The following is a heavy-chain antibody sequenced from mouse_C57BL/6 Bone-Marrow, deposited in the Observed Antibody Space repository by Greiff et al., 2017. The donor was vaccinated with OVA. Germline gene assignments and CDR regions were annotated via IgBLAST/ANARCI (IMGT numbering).Heavy chain of an antibody. D-gene: IGHD1-1*01. J-gene: IGHJ3*01. CDR2: IDPENGDT. CDR3: TTNYEEAY. Sequence: EVQGVESGAELVRPGASVKLSCTASGFNIKDDYMHWVKQRPEQGLEWIGWIDPENGDTEYASKFQGKATITADTSSNTAYLQLSSLTSEDTAVYYCTTNYEEAYRGQGTLVTVSA. V-gene: IGHV14-4*01. CDR1: GFNIKDDY.